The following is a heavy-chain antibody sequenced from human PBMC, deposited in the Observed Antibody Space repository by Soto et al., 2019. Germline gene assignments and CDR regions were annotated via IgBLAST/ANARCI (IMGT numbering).Heavy chain of an antibody. V-gene: IGHV4-34*01. CDR1: GGSFSGYY. J-gene: IGHJ5*02. D-gene: IGHD2-15*01. CDR3: ARESPVAAALWPPTDRGFDP. CDR2: INHSGST. Sequence: PSETLSLTCAVYGGSFSGYYWSWIRQPPGKGLEWIGEINHSGSTNYNPSLKSRVPISVDTSKNQFSLKLSSVTAADTAVYYCARESPVAAALWPPTDRGFDPWGEASL.